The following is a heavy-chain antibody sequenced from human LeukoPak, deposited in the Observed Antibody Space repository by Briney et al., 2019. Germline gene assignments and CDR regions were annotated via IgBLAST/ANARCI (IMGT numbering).Heavy chain of an antibody. Sequence: SETLSLTCTVSGVSISSYFWSWIRQPPGKGLEWIGYVYYNGITNYNPSLKSRVSISLDTSKNQFSLNLNSVTAADTAVYYCASQLGGTTFHWGQGTLVTVSP. D-gene: IGHD1-1*01. CDR2: VYYNGIT. V-gene: IGHV4-59*01. CDR1: GVSISSYF. CDR3: ASQLGGTTFH. J-gene: IGHJ4*02.